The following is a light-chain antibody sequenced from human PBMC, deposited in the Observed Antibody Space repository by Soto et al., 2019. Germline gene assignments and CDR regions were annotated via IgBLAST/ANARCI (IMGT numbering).Light chain of an antibody. CDR2: DVS. Sequence: QSALTQPASVSGSPGQSITISCTGTSSDVGGYNYVSWYQQHPGKAPKLMIYDVSNRPSGVSNRFSGSKSGNTASLTISGLQAEDEANYYCSSYGTISTVFGTGTKVTVL. V-gene: IGLV2-14*03. CDR3: SSYGTISTV. CDR1: SSDVGGYNY. J-gene: IGLJ1*01.